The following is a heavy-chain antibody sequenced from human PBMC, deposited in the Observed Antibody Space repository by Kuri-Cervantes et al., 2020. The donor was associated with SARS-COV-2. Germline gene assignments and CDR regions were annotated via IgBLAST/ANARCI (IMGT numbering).Heavy chain of an antibody. D-gene: IGHD6-25*01. Sequence: SETLSLTCTVSGGSISSYYWSWIRQPAGKGLEWIGRIYTSGSTNYNPSLKSRVTMSVDTSKNQFSLKLSSLTAADTAVYYCARVVQWRLLSDDYYYMDVWGKGTTVTVSS. CDR3: ARVVQWRLLSDDYYYMDV. V-gene: IGHV4-4*07. CDR1: GGSISSYY. CDR2: IYTSGST. J-gene: IGHJ6*03.